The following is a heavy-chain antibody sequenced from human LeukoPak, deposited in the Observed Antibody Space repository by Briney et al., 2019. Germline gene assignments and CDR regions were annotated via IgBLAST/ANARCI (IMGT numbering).Heavy chain of an antibody. D-gene: IGHD6-19*01. CDR1: GGSFSGYY. Sequence: SETLSLTCAVYGGSFSGYYWSWIRQPPGKGLEWIGEINHSGSTNYNPSLKSRVTISVDTSKNQFFLKLSSVTAADTAVYYCARGRNGWYSWFDYWGQGTLVTVSS. V-gene: IGHV4-34*01. CDR2: INHSGST. CDR3: ARGRNGWYSWFDY. J-gene: IGHJ4*02.